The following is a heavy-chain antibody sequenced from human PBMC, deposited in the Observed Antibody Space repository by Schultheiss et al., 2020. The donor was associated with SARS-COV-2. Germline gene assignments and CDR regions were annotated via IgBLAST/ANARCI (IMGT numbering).Heavy chain of an antibody. CDR3: ARGYGMDV. CDR1: GYTFTSYG. Sequence: ASVKVACKASGYTFTSYGISWVRQAPGQGLEWMGWINPNSGGTNYAQKFQGRVTMTRNTSISTAYMELSSLRSEDTAVYYCARGYGMDVWGQGTTVTVSS. CDR2: INPNSGGT. V-gene: IGHV1-8*02. J-gene: IGHJ6*02.